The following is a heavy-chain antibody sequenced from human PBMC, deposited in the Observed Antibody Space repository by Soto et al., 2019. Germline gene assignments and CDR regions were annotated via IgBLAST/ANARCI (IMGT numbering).Heavy chain of an antibody. V-gene: IGHV4-39*06. Sequence: PSETLSLPCTVSGGSISSSGYYWGWIRQPPGKGLEWIGSIYYIGSTSYNPSLKSRVTISVDTSKNQFALKLSSVTAADKAGYYCPEANEPRTRRSGTPAARTAGWLDPWGQGTLITVSS. CDR3: PEANEPRTRRSGTPAARTAGWLDP. CDR2: IYYIGST. CDR1: GGSISSSGYY. D-gene: IGHD6-6*01. J-gene: IGHJ5*02.